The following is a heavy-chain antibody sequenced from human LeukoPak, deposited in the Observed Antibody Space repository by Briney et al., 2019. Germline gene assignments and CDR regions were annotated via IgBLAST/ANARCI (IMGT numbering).Heavy chain of an antibody. D-gene: IGHD3-3*01. CDR2: ISGSGGST. J-gene: IGHJ4*02. CDR3: AKDGYDFWSGYSR. Sequence: PGGSLRLSCAASGFTFSSYAMSWVRQAPGKGLEWVSAISGSGGSTYYADSVKGRFTFSRDNSKNTLYLQMNSLRAEDTAVYYCAKDGYDFWSGYSRWGQGTLVTVSS. CDR1: GFTFSSYA. V-gene: IGHV3-23*01.